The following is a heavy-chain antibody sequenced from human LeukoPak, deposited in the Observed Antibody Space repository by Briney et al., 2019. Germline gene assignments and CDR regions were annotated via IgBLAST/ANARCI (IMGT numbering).Heavy chain of an antibody. D-gene: IGHD3-22*01. CDR3: AKDVSSSGYFDYMDV. J-gene: IGHJ6*03. Sequence: GGSLRLSCAASGFTFSSYSMNWVRQAPGKGLEWVSSISLSSAYIYYADSVKGRITISRDNAKNSLFLQMNSLRAEDTALYYCAKDVSSSGYFDYMDVWGKGTTVTISS. CDR2: ISLSSAYI. CDR1: GFTFSSYS. V-gene: IGHV3-21*04.